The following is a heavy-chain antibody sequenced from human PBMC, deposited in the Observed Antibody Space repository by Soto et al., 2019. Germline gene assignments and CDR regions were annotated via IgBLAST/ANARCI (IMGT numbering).Heavy chain of an antibody. CDR3: ARAGCSSTSCPRYYYYGMDV. J-gene: IGHJ6*02. CDR1: GGSISSSSYY. V-gene: IGHV4-39*07. D-gene: IGHD2-2*01. CDR2: IYYSGST. Sequence: SETLSLTCTVSGGSISSSSYYWGWIRQPPGKGLEWIGSIYYSGSTYYNPSLKNRVTISTMSNNKFSLELSSVTAADTAVYYFARAGCSSTSCPRYYYYGMDVWGQGTTVTVSS.